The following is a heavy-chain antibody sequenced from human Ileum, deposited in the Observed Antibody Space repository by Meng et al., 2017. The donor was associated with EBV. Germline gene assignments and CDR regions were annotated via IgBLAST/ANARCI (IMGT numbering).Heavy chain of an antibody. D-gene: IGHD1-26*01. CDR2: VNYNGDS. CDR1: GASVTSSGYY. Sequence: QVHLQQSGPGLVRPSETLSPTCTVSGASVTSSGYYWSWLRQSPGKGLEWLGYVNYNGDSTYNPSLKSRVTIFIDTSKKQFYLNLTSATAADTAIYYCARDLRVGGAFDYWGQGTLVTVSS. V-gene: IGHV4-61*08. CDR3: ARDLRVGGAFDY. J-gene: IGHJ4*02.